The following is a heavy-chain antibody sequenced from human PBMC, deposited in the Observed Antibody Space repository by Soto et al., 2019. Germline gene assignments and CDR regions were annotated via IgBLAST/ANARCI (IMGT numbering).Heavy chain of an antibody. D-gene: IGHD3-3*01. Sequence: PGGSLRLSCAASGFTFSSYAMSWVRQAPGKGLEWVSAISGSGGSTYYADSVQGRFTISRDNSKNTLYLQMDSLRAEDTAVYYCAKDPEFGVVITYFDYWGQGTLVTVSS. CDR1: GFTFSSYA. V-gene: IGHV3-23*01. CDR3: AKDPEFGVVITYFDY. CDR2: ISGSGGST. J-gene: IGHJ4*02.